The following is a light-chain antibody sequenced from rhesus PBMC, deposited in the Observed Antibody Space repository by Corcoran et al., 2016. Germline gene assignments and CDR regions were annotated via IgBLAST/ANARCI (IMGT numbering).Light chain of an antibody. CDR1: QGITND. CDR2: EAS. V-gene: IGKV1-18*01. CDR3: QQGYNTPFT. Sequence: DIQMTQSPSSLSASVGDRVTITCRASQGITNDLAWYQQKPGETPKLLIYEASSLQSGIPSRFSGRGSGTDYTLTISCLQPEDFATYYCQQGYNTPFTFGPGTKLDIK. J-gene: IGKJ3*01.